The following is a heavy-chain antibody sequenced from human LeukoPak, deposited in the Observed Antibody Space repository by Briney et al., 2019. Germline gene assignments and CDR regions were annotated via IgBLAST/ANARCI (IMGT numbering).Heavy chain of an antibody. CDR2: ISGSGGST. D-gene: IGHD2-2*01. Sequence: PGGSLRLSCAASGFTFSSYAMSWVRQAPGKGLEWVSAISGSGGSTYYADSVKGRFTISRDNSKNTLYLQMNSLRAEDTAVYYCAKVGQLLFQYYYYMDVWGKGTTVTVSS. J-gene: IGHJ6*03. CDR3: AKVGQLLFQYYYYMDV. V-gene: IGHV3-23*01. CDR1: GFTFSSYA.